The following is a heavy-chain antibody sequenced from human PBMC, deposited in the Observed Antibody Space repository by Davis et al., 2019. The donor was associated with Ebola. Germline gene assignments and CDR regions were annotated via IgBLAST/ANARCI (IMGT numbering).Heavy chain of an antibody. CDR2: IYYSGST. CDR3: ARSQDYGDFYYYYYGMDV. D-gene: IGHD4-17*01. V-gene: IGHV4-39*01. CDR1: GGSISSSSYY. Sequence: SETLSLTCTVSGGSISSSSYYWGWIRQPPGKGLEWIGSIYYSGSTYYNPSLKSRVTISVDTSKNQFSLKLSSVTAADTAVYYCARSQDYGDFYYYYYGMDVWGQGTTVTVSS. J-gene: IGHJ6*02.